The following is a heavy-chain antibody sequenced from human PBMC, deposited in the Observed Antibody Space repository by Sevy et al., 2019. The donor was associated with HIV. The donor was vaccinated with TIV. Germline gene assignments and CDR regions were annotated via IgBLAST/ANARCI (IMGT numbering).Heavy chain of an antibody. CDR3: ASVRPCXGDXYFFDX. V-gene: IGHV1-69*10. Sequence: ASVKVSCMASGXGLSNYGMNWVRQAPGQGLEWMGGIIPRVGIANYAQQLQDRATITADESTSTMYLEVRRLRSEDTXVYFCASVRPCXGDXYFFDXXGQGTLVTVSS. D-gene: IGHD2-21*02. J-gene: IGHJ4*02. CDR1: GXGLSNYG. CDR2: IIPRVGIA.